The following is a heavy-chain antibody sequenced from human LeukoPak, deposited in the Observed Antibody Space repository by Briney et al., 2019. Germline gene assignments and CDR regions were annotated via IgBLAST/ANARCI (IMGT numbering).Heavy chain of an antibody. CDR3: TRPPSFSDPFEY. Sequence: GESLKISCKTSGYIFPNYWIGWVRQMPGKGLEWMAITHPGDSDTRYSQSFQGQVTISVDKSIATAYLHWSSLEASDTAMYYCTRPPSFSDPFEYWGQGTLVIVSS. CDR2: THPGDSDT. D-gene: IGHD3-16*02. CDR1: GYIFPNYW. J-gene: IGHJ4*02. V-gene: IGHV5-51*01.